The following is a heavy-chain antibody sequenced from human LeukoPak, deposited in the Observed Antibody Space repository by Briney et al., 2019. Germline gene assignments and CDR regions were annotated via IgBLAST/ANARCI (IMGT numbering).Heavy chain of an antibody. CDR3: AKVLSSGWLVRLDY. D-gene: IGHD6-19*01. Sequence: GGSLRLSCAVSGYPFDDYAMQWVPRARGKGLEWVSGSSWNSGRIVYADSVKGRFTISQDHANNSLYLQMNSLRAEDTALYYCAKVLSSGWLVRLDYWRRGTLVAVSS. CDR1: GYPFDDYA. V-gene: IGHV3-9*01. J-gene: IGHJ4*02. CDR2: SSWNSGRI.